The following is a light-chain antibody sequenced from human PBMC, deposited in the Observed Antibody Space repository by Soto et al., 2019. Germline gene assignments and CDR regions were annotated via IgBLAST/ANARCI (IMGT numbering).Light chain of an antibody. CDR3: QQYNNWPV. Sequence: EIVLTQSPGTLSLSPGERATLSCWASQSVRSNLAWYQQKPGQTPRLLIYDASNRATGIPARFSGGGSGTEFTLTISSLQSEDFAVYYCQQYNNWPVFGGGTKVDIK. V-gene: IGKV3D-15*01. J-gene: IGKJ4*01. CDR2: DAS. CDR1: QSVRSN.